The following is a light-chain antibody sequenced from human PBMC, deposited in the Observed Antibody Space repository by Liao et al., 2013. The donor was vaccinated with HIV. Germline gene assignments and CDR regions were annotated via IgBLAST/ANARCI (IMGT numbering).Light chain of an antibody. CDR3: QAWDSRADVV. V-gene: IGLV3-25*02. Sequence: SYELTQPPSVSVSPGQTARITCSGDALPKQYAYWYQQKPGQAPVLVIYKDRERPSGIPERFSGSYSGNTATLTISGTQAMDEADYFCQAWDSRADVVFGGGTKLTVL. CDR2: KDR. J-gene: IGLJ2*01. CDR1: ALPKQY.